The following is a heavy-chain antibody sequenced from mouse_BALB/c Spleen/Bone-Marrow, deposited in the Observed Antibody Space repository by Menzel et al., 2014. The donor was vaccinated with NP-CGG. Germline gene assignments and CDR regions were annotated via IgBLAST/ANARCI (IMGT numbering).Heavy chain of an antibody. CDR3: ARCLTGTSAMDY. CDR1: GYAFTNYL. D-gene: IGHD4-1*01. V-gene: IGHV1-54*01. J-gene: IGHJ4*01. CDR2: INPGSGGT. Sequence: VQLQHSGAELVRPGTSVKVSCKASGYAFTNYLIEWVKQRPGQGLEWIGVINPGSGGTNYNEKFKAKATLTADKSSSTAYMQLSSLTSDDSAVYFCARCLTGTSAMDYWGQGTSVTVSS.